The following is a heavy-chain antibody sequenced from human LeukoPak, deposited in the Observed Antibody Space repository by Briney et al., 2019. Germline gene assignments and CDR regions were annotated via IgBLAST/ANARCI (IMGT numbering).Heavy chain of an antibody. CDR1: GASINSYY. V-gene: IGHV4-59*01. Sequence: SGTLSLTCSVSGASINSYYWSWIRQPPGKGLEWIGYVYCSETTNYNPSLKSRVTISLDTSKTQFSLRLSSVTAADTAVYYCASQLGGTTFHWGQGILVTVSS. CDR3: ASQLGGTTFH. J-gene: IGHJ4*02. CDR2: VYCSETT. D-gene: IGHD1-1*01.